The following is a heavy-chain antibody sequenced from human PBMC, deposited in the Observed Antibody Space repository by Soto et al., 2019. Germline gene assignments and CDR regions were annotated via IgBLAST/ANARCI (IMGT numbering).Heavy chain of an antibody. Sequence: QVQLQQWGAGRLKPSETLSLTCGVYAESFSGYFWNWIRQPPGKGLEWIGEINHSGNINYNPSLRSRVTISLDTSKNQFSLNLSSVTAADTAVYYCARGQWLQRSEYWGQGTLVTVSS. CDR2: INHSGNI. J-gene: IGHJ4*02. D-gene: IGHD6-19*01. CDR1: AESFSGYF. V-gene: IGHV4-34*01. CDR3: ARGQWLQRSEY.